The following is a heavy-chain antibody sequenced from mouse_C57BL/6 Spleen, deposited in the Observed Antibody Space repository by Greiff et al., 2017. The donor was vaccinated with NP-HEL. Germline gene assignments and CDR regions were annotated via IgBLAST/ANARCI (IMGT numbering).Heavy chain of an antibody. D-gene: IGHD2-4*01. J-gene: IGHJ4*01. CDR3: ARSPLYYDYDYAMDY. Sequence: VQLQQSGPELVKPGASVKISCKASGYAFSSSWMNWVKQRPGKGLEWIGRIYPGDGDTNYNGKFKGKATLTADKSSSTAYMQLSSLTSEDSAVYFCARSPLYYDYDYAMDYWGQGTSVTVSS. V-gene: IGHV1-82*01. CDR1: GYAFSSSW. CDR2: IYPGDGDT.